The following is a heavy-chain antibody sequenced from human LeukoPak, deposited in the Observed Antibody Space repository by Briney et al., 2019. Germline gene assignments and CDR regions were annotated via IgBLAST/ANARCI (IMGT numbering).Heavy chain of an antibody. J-gene: IGHJ4*02. CDR2: ISFNSVNI. CDR1: GFTFGDYA. D-gene: IGHD5-12*01. CDR3: AKAIDVDASYYFDY. V-gene: IGHV3-9*01. Sequence: PGGSLRLSCAASGFTFGDYAMHWVRQAPGKGLEWVSGISFNSVNIGYADSVRGRFTISRDNAKNSLYLQMNSLRPEDTAFYYCAKAIDVDASYYFDYWGQGTLVTVSS.